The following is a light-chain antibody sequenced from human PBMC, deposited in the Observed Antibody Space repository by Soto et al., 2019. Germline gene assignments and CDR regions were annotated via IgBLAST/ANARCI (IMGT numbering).Light chain of an antibody. CDR3: QVWDSSGDQGV. Sequence: SYELTQPPSVSVAPGQTARITCGGNNIGSKSVHWYQQKPGQAPVLVIYYDRDRPSGIPERFSGSNSGNTAPLTISRVEAGDEADYYCQVWDSSGDQGVFGGGTKLTVL. J-gene: IGLJ2*01. CDR2: YDR. CDR1: NIGSKS. V-gene: IGLV3-21*04.